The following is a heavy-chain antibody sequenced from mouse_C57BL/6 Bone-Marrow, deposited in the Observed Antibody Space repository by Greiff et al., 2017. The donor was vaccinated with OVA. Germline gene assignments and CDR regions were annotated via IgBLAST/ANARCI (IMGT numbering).Heavy chain of an antibody. D-gene: IGHD2-1*01. CDR2: ISSGGDYI. Sequence: EVMLVESGAGLVKPGGSLKLSCAASGFTFSSYAMSLVRQTPEKRLEWVAYISSGGDYIYYADTVKGRFTISRDNARNTLYLQMSSLKSEDTAMYYCTRLLDAMDYWGQGTSVTVSS. CDR3: TRLLDAMDY. J-gene: IGHJ4*01. V-gene: IGHV5-9-1*02. CDR1: GFTFSSYA.